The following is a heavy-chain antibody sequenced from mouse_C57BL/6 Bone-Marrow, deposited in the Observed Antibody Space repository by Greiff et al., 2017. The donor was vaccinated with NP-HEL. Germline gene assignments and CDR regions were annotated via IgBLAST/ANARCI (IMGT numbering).Heavy chain of an antibody. J-gene: IGHJ2*01. CDR2: INPNNGGT. V-gene: IGHV1-53*01. CDR3: ARDSGYAFDY. CDR1: GYTFTSYW. D-gene: IGHD3-2*02. Sequence: QVQLQQPGTELVKPGASVKLSCKASGYTFTSYWMHWLKQRPGQGLEWIGNINPNNGGTNDNEKFKTKATLTVDKSSSTAYMQLSSLTSVDSAVSYCARDSGYAFDYWGQGTTLTVSS.